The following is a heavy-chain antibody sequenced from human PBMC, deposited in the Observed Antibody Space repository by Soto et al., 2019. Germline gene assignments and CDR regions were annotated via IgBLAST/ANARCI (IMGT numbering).Heavy chain of an antibody. V-gene: IGHV4-4*02. D-gene: IGHD3-10*01. CDR3: ASLHPRGYGDVDF. CDR2: IYHSGST. CDR1: GGSISSSNW. J-gene: IGHJ4*02. Sequence: VQLQESGPGLVKPSVTLSLTCAVSGGSISSSNWWSWGRQPPGKGLEWIGEIYHSGSTNYNPSLKRRLTQPVDKSNHQFSLKLGSVPAADPAVYYCASLHPRGYGDVDFWGQGTLVTVSS.